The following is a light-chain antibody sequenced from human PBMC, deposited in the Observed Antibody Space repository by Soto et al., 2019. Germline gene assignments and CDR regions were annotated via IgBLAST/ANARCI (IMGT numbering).Light chain of an antibody. V-gene: IGKV2-28*01. CDR2: LDS. J-gene: IGKJ5*01. CDR1: QSLLHSNGYNY. CDR3: MQALQTPLIT. Sequence: DIVLTQSPLSLPVTPGEPASISCRSSQSLLHSNGYNYLDWYLQKPGQSPQLLIYLDSDPASGFPERFSGSGSGTYFTQTISRVEAEDVGVYYGMQALQTPLITFGQGTRLEIK.